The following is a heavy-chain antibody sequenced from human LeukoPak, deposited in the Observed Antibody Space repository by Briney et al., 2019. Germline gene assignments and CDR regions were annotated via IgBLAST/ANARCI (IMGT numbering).Heavy chain of an antibody. CDR3: AREMATINDAFDI. D-gene: IGHD5-24*01. J-gene: IGHJ3*02. V-gene: IGHV4-59*01. CDR1: GGSISSYY. Sequence: SETLSLTCTVFGGSISSYYWSWIRQPPGKGLEWIGYIYYSGSTNYNPSLKSRVTISVDTSKNQFSLKLSSVTAADTAVYYCAREMATINDAFDIWGQGTMVTVSS. CDR2: IYYSGST.